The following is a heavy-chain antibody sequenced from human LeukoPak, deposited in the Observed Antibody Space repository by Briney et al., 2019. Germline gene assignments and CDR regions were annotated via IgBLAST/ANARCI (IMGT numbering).Heavy chain of an antibody. CDR2: IKSKTDGGTT. V-gene: IGHV3-15*01. CDR3: TMSIAVAGDNYFDY. D-gene: IGHD6-19*01. Sequence: GSLRLSCAASGFTFSNAWMSWVRQAPGKGLEWVGRIKSKTDGGTTDYAAPVKGRFTISRDDSKNTLYLQMNSLKTEDTAVYYCTMSIAVAGDNYFDYWGQGTLVTVSS. CDR1: GFTFSNAW. J-gene: IGHJ4*02.